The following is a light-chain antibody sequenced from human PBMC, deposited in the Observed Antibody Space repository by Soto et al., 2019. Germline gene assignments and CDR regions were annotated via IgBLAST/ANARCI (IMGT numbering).Light chain of an antibody. V-gene: IGKV1-5*01. CDR3: QQYKTYPLT. CDR1: QSMSRW. J-gene: IGKJ4*01. Sequence: DIQMTQSPSTLSASVGDRVTVTCRARQSMSRWLAWYQQKPGKAPKLLIHDASVLESGVPSRFSGSGSGTEFTLTISSLQPDDFATYYCQQYKTYPLTFGGGTKVEIK. CDR2: DAS.